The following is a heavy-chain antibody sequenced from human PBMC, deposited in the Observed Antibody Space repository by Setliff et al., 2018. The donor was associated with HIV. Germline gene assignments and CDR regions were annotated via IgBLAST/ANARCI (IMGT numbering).Heavy chain of an antibody. J-gene: IGHJ6*02. V-gene: IGHV4-38-2*01. Sequence: SETLSLTCAVSGYPISNGYYWGWIRQPPGKGLEWIGNIYHSGNAYFHPSLKSRVTISVDTSKNQFSLNLTSVTAADTAVYYCARFMRGIIIRDYYYGMDVWGQGTTVTVSS. CDR3: ARFMRGIIIRDYYYGMDV. D-gene: IGHD3-10*01. CDR1: GYPISNGYY. CDR2: IYHSGNA.